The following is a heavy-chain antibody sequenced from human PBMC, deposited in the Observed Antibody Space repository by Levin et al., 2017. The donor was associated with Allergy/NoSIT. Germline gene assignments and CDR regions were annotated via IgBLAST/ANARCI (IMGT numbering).Heavy chain of an antibody. J-gene: IGHJ4*02. CDR2: ISGSGGST. V-gene: IGHV3-23*01. Sequence: SGGSLRLSCTASGFTFSSYAMSWVRQAPGKGLEWVSTISGSGGSTYYADSVKGRFTISRDNSKNTLYLQMNSLRAEDTAVFYCAKAYGSGSYYRLFDYWGQGTLVTVSS. CDR3: AKAYGSGSYYRLFDY. D-gene: IGHD3-10*01. CDR1: GFTFSSYA.